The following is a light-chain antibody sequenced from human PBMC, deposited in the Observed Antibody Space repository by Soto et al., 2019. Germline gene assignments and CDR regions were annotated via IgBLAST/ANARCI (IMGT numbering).Light chain of an antibody. CDR2: SNN. CDR3: AAWDDSLNGRV. V-gene: IGLV1-44*01. CDR1: ASNIGSNT. Sequence: QSVLTQPPSASGTPGQRVTISCSGSASNIGSNTVTWYQQLPGTAPQLLIYSNNQRPSGVPDRFSGSKSGTSASLAISGLQSEDEADYYCAAWDDSLNGRVFGTGTELTVL. J-gene: IGLJ1*01.